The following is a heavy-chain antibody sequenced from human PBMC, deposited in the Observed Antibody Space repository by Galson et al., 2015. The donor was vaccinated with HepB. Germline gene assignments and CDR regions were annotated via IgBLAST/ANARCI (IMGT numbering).Heavy chain of an antibody. CDR3: ARDYAMSTRKWFDP. CDR2: ISGYNGNT. Sequence: SVKVSCKASGYKFSDYGINWVRQAPGQGLEWMGWISGYNGNTNYAQNFQGRVTMTTDTSTSTVYMEVKNLISDDTAMYYCARDYAMSTRKWFDPWGQGTQVTVSS. D-gene: IGHD3-16*01. V-gene: IGHV1-18*01. CDR1: GYKFSDYG. J-gene: IGHJ5*02.